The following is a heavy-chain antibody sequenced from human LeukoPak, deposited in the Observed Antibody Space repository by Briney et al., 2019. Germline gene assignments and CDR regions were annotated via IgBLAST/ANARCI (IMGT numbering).Heavy chain of an antibody. J-gene: IGHJ4*02. CDR1: VGTFSGYA. D-gene: IGHD2-2*01. CDR3: ARSNVVVPAASYYFDY. V-gene: IGHV1-69*01. CDR2: IITIFGTA. Sequence: SVKVSRKASVGTFSGYAISWVRQAPGQGVEWMGGIITIFGTANSAQKFQGRVTITPDESTSTAYMELSSLRSEDTAVYYSARSNVVVPAASYYFDYWGQGTLVTVSS.